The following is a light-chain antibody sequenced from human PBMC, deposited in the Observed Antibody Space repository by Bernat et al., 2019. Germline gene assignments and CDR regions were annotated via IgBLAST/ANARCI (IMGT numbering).Light chain of an antibody. Sequence: DIQMTQSPSTLSASVGDRVTITCRASQSISSWLAWYQQKPGKAPKLLIYMASSLESGVPSRFSGSGSGTEFTLTISSLQPDDFATYYCQHYNSYRTFGQGTKVEIK. J-gene: IGKJ1*01. CDR2: MAS. CDR1: QSISSW. CDR3: QHYNSYRT. V-gene: IGKV1-5*03.